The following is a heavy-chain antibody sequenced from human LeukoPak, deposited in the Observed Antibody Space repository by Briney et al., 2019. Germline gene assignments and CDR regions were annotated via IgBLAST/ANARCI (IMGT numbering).Heavy chain of an antibody. J-gene: IGHJ6*03. D-gene: IGHD3-10*01. CDR1: GASIISYS. CDR3: ARSNMVLLGSGGQLNYMDV. V-gene: IGHV4-59*08. CDR2: ISYSGTT. Sequence: PSETLSLTCTVSGASIISYSWSWIRQPPGKGLEWVAWISYSGTTDYNPSLNSRVSISVDTSKNQFSLRLTSVTAADTAVYYCARSNMVLLGSGGQLNYMDVWGKGTTVTVSS.